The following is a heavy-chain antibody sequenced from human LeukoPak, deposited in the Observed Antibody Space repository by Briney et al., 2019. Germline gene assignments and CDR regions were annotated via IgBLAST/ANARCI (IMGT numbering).Heavy chain of an antibody. D-gene: IGHD2-2*01. J-gene: IGHJ4*02. CDR2: ISSSSSYI. CDR3: ARAPLMRCSSTSCYSDY. V-gene: IGHV3-21*01. CDR1: GFTFNGYS. Sequence: GSLRLSCAASGFTFNGYSMNWVRQAPGKGLEWVSSISSSSSYIYYADSVKGRFTISRDNAKNSLYLQMNSLRAEDTAVYYCARAPLMRCSSTSCYSDYWGQGTLVTVSS.